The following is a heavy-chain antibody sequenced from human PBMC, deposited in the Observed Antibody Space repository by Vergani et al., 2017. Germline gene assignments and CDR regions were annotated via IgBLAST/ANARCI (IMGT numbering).Heavy chain of an antibody. D-gene: IGHD6-19*01. CDR3: ASTIAVAGTYAFDI. Sequence: QVQLVESGGGLVKPGGSLRLSCAASGFTFSDYYMSWIRQAPGKGLEWVSYISSSSSYTNYADSVKRRFTISRDNAKNSLYLQMNSLRAEDTAVYYCASTIAVAGTYAFDIWGQGTMVTVSS. V-gene: IGHV3-11*05. J-gene: IGHJ3*02. CDR2: ISSSSSYT. CDR1: GFTFSDYY.